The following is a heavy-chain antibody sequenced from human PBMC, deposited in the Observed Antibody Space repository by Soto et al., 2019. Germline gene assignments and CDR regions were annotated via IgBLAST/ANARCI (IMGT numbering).Heavy chain of an antibody. CDR1: GFTFSSYA. D-gene: IGHD2-2*01. J-gene: IGHJ6*02. V-gene: IGHV3-23*01. CDR3: AKLGVRAYQLNGMDV. Sequence: LRLSCAASGFTFSSYAMSWVRQAPGKGLEWVSAISGSGGSTYYADSVKGRFTISRDNSKNTLYLQMNSLRSEDTAVYYCAKLGVRAYQLNGMDVWGQGTTVTVSS. CDR2: ISGSGGST.